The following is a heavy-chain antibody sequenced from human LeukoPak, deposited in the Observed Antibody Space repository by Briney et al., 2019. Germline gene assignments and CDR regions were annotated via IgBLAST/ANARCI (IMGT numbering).Heavy chain of an antibody. D-gene: IGHD4/OR15-4a*01. CDR2: ISGSGGST. J-gene: IGHJ4*02. Sequence: GGSLRLSCAASGFTFSSYAMSWVRQAPGKGLEWVSAISGSGGSTYYADPVKGRFTISRDSSKNTLYLQMNSLRAEDTAVYYCARRAGAYSHPYDYWGQGTLVTVSS. CDR3: ARRAGAYSHPYDY. CDR1: GFTFSSYA. V-gene: IGHV3-23*01.